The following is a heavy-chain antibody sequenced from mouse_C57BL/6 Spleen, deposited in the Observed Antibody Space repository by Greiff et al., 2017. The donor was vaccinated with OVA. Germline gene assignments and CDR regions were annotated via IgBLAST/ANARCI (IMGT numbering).Heavy chain of an antibody. CDR1: GYTFTDYY. CDR3: AREVTYSWFAY. Sequence: QVQLQQSGAELVRPGASVKLSCKASGYTFTDYYINWVKQRPGQGLEWIARIYPGSGNTYYNEKFKGKATLTAEKSSSTAYMQLSSLTSEDSAVYFCAREVTYSWFAYWGQGTLDTVSA. CDR2: IYPGSGNT. J-gene: IGHJ3*01. D-gene: IGHD2-10*01. V-gene: IGHV1-76*01.